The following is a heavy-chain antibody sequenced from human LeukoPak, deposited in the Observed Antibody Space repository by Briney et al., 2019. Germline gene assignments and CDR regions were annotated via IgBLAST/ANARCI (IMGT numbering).Heavy chain of an antibody. V-gene: IGHV4-39*01. Sequence: SETLSLTCTASGGPISSGSHYWGWIRQPPGKELEWIGSIYYSGTSYYNPSLKSRVTISVDASKNQFSLNLSSVTAADTAVYYCARLSYGSGSHYNFYFDFWGQGTLVTVSA. CDR1: GGPISSGSHY. CDR3: ARLSYGSGSHYNFYFDF. D-gene: IGHD3-10*01. J-gene: IGHJ4*02. CDR2: IYYSGTS.